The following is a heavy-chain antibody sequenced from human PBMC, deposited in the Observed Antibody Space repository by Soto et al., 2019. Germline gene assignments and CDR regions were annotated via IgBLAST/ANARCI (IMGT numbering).Heavy chain of an antibody. D-gene: IGHD2-15*01. V-gene: IGHV1-58*01. CDR1: GFTFTSSA. CDR3: AAASYCSGGSCPFDY. Sequence: SVKVSCKASGFTFTSSAVQWVRQARGQRLEWIGWIVVGSGNTNYAQKFQERVTITRDMSTSTAYMELSSLRSEDTAVYYCAAASYCSGGSCPFDYWGQGTLVTVSS. CDR2: IVVGSGNT. J-gene: IGHJ4*02.